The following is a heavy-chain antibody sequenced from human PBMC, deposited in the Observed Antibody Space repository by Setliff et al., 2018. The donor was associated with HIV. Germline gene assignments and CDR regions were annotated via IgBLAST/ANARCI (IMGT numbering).Heavy chain of an antibody. V-gene: IGHV1-8*02. D-gene: IGHD2-2*01. Sequence: ASVKVSCKPSGYTFTNYDINWVRQAAGQGLEWMGWMNPDSRNTGYAQRFEGSVTMTWDTSISTAYMELNNLKFEDTAVYYCARWVPYCTSTDCHRWLYYYMDVWGKGTTVTVS. CDR3: ARWVPYCTSTDCHRWLYYYMDV. CDR2: MNPDSRNT. J-gene: IGHJ6*03. CDR1: GYTFTNYD.